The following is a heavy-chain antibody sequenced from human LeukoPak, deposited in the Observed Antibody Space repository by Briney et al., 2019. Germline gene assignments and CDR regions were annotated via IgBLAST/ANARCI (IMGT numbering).Heavy chain of an antibody. D-gene: IGHD3-22*01. J-gene: IGHJ4*02. CDR3: AKHDSYDSSGYYYED. CDR2: ISAYNGNT. Sequence: ASVKVSCKASGYTFTSYGISWVRQAPGQGLEWMGWISAYNGNTNYAQKLQGRVTMTTDTSTSTAYMELRSLRSDDTAVYYCAKHDSYDSSGYYYEDWGQGTLVTVSS. V-gene: IGHV1-18*01. CDR1: GYTFTSYG.